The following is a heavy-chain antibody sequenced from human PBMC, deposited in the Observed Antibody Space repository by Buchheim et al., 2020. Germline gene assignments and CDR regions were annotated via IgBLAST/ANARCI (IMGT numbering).Heavy chain of an antibody. CDR2: IYHSGST. CDR3: ARGGPSGGGYSFPASGLSFDY. D-gene: IGHD5-12*01. Sequence: QVQLQESGPGLVKPSGTLSLTCAVSGGSISSSNWWSWVRQPPGKGLERIGEIYHSGSTNYNPSLKSRVTISVDRSKNQFSLKLSSVTAADTAVYYCARGGPSGGGYSFPASGLSFDYWGQGTL. J-gene: IGHJ4*02. CDR1: GGSISSSNW. V-gene: IGHV4-4*02.